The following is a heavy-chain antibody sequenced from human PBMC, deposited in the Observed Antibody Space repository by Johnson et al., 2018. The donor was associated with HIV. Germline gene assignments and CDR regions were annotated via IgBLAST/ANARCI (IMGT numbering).Heavy chain of an antibody. Sequence: QVQLVESGGGVVQPGKSLTLSCAASGFSFSSYGIHWVRQAPGKGLEWVAFTQYDGSNKYYADSVKGRFTISRDNAKNTLYLQMNSLRAGDTAVYYCARENGGGAFDIWGQGTMVTVSS. D-gene: IGHD3-10*01. CDR1: GFSFSSYG. J-gene: IGHJ3*02. CDR2: TQYDGSNK. V-gene: IGHV3-33*01. CDR3: ARENGGGAFDI.